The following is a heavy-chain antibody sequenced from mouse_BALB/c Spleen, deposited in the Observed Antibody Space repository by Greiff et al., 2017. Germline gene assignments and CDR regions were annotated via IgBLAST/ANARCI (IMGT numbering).Heavy chain of an antibody. Sequence: VQLQQSGGGLVKPGGSLKLSCAASGFAFSSYDMSWVRQTPEKRLEWVAYISSGGGSTYYPDTVKGRFTISRDNAKNTLYLQMSSLKSEDTAMYYCARHRKVGGYYAMDYWGQGTSVTVSS. D-gene: IGHD3-1*01. V-gene: IGHV5-12-1*01. CDR1: GFAFSSYD. CDR3: ARHRKVGGYYAMDY. J-gene: IGHJ4*01. CDR2: ISSGGGST.